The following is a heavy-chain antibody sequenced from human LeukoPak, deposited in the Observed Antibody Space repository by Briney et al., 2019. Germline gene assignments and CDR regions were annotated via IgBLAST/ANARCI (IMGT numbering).Heavy chain of an antibody. CDR2: ITGGGGNT. Sequence: GGSLRLSCAVSGFTFSNFVMSWVRQAPGKGLEWVPSITGGGGNTFYADSVKGRFTISRDNSMNTLYLQMDSLRADDTAVYYCAKGGRGQRVNFDCWGQGALVTVSS. D-gene: IGHD1-26*01. CDR1: GFTFSNFV. V-gene: IGHV3-23*01. CDR3: AKGGRGQRVNFDC. J-gene: IGHJ4*02.